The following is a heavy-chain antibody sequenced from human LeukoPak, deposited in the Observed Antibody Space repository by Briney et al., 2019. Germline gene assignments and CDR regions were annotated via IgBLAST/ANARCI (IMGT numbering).Heavy chain of an antibody. J-gene: IGHJ4*02. D-gene: IGHD6-13*01. Sequence: PGGSLRLSCAASGFTFSSYSMNWVRQAPGKGLEWVSYISSSSSTIYYADSVKGRFTISRENAKNSLYLQMNSLRAGDTAVYYCARVPYSSSWYYFDYWGQGTLVTVSS. V-gene: IGHV3-48*01. CDR3: ARVPYSSSWYYFDY. CDR2: ISSSSSTI. CDR1: GFTFSSYS.